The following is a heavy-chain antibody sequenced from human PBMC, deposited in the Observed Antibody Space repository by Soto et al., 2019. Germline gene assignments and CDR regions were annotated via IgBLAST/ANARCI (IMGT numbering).Heavy chain of an antibody. CDR1: GFTFSSYA. CDR2: ISYDGSNK. CDR3: ARLTYYYDSSGYSPGY. Sequence: PGGSLRLSCAASGFTFSSYAMHWVRQAPGKGLEWVAVISYDGSNKYYADSVKGRFTISRDNSKNTLYLQMNSLRAEDTAVYYCARLTYYYDSSGYSPGYWGQGTLVTVSS. V-gene: IGHV3-30-3*01. J-gene: IGHJ4*02. D-gene: IGHD3-22*01.